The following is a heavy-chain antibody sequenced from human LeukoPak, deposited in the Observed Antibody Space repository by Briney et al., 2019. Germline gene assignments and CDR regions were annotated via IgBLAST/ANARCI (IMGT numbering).Heavy chain of an antibody. V-gene: IGHV3-21*04. D-gene: IGHD3-10*01. J-gene: IGHJ4*02. CDR2: ISSSSSYI. CDR3: ARERTYYYGSRSYARTYYFDY. Sequence: GGSLRLSCAASGFTFSSYSMNWVRQAPGKGLEWVSSISSSSSYIYYADSVKGRFTISRDNAKNSLYLQMNSLRAEDTAVYYCARERTYYYGSRSYARTYYFDYWGQGTLVTVSS. CDR1: GFTFSSYS.